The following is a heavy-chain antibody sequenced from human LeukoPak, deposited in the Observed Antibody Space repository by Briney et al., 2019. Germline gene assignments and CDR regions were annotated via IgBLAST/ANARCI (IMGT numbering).Heavy chain of an antibody. D-gene: IGHD2-2*01. CDR1: GFTFSSYA. CDR2: ISGSGGST. V-gene: IGHV3-23*01. Sequence: GSLRLSCAASGFTFSSYAMSWVRQAPGKGLEWVSAISGSGGSTYYADPVKGRFTISRDNSKNTLYLQMNSLRAEDTAVYYCAKDRVVVPAAIDYGGQGTLVTVSS. J-gene: IGHJ4*02. CDR3: AKDRVVVPAAIDY.